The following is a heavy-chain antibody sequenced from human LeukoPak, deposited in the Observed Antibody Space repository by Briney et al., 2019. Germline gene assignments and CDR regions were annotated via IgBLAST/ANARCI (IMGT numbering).Heavy chain of an antibody. CDR2: ISSSSSYI. J-gene: IGHJ6*02. D-gene: IGHD2-2*01. Sequence: PGGSLRLSCAASGFTFSSYSMNWVRQAPGKGLEWVSSISSSSSYIYYADSVKGRFTISRDNSKNTLYLQMNSLRAEDTAVYYCARRYCSSTSCYLNFYYYYGMDVWGQGTTVTVSS. CDR1: GFTFSSYS. CDR3: ARRYCSSTSCYLNFYYYYGMDV. V-gene: IGHV3-21*01.